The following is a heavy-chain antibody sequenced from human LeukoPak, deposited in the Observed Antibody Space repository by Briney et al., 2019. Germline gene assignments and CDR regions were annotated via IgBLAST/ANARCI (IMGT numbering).Heavy chain of an antibody. D-gene: IGHD5-12*01. Sequence: PGGSLRLSCAASGFIFSQYSINWVRQAPGKGLEWVSHIRSTGDTFYADSVKGRFTIFRDNARNSLYLQMNSLRAEDTAMYYCARDAGNSGYGCDLWGQGTLVTVSS. J-gene: IGHJ5*02. CDR3: ARDAGNSGYGCDL. V-gene: IGHV3-48*01. CDR2: IRSTGDT. CDR1: GFIFSQYS.